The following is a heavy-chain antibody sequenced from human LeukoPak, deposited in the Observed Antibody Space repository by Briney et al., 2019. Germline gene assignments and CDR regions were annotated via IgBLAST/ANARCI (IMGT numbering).Heavy chain of an antibody. J-gene: IGHJ4*02. CDR2: IYPGDSDT. Sequence: GESLKISCEASGYSFTTYWIGWVRQMPGKGLEWMGIIYPGDSDTRYSPSFQGQVTISADKSISTAYLRLSSLKASDTAMYYCARRTTSSWYDFDYWGQGTLVTVSS. D-gene: IGHD6-13*01. CDR3: ARRTTSSWYDFDY. CDR1: GYSFTTYW. V-gene: IGHV5-51*01.